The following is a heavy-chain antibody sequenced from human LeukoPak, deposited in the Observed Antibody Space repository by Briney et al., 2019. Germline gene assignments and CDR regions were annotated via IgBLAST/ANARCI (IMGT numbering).Heavy chain of an antibody. J-gene: IGHJ3*02. CDR3: ARIRAERFHDAFDI. D-gene: IGHD1-1*01. Sequence: PGGSLRLSCAASGFTVSTNYMSWVRQAPGKGLEWVSVIYSGGSTYYADSVKGRFTISRDNSKNTLYLQMNSLRAEDTAVYYCARIRAERFHDAFDIWGQGTMVTVSS. CDR2: IYSGGST. V-gene: IGHV3-66*01. CDR1: GFTVSTNY.